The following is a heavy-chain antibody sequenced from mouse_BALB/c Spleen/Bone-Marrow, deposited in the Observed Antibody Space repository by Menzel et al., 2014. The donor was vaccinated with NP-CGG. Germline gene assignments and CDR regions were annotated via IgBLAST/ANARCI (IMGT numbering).Heavy chain of an antibody. J-gene: IGHJ3*01. V-gene: IGHV1-80*01. CDR2: IYPGDGDT. D-gene: IGHD2-12*01. CDR3: ARDDGFAY. Sequence: QVQLQQSGAELVRPGSSVKISCKASGYAFSSYWMNWVKPRPGQGLEWIGQIYPGDGDTNYNGKFKGKATLTADKSSSTASMQLRSLTSEDSAVYFCARDDGFAYWGQGTLVTVSA. CDR1: GYAFSSYW.